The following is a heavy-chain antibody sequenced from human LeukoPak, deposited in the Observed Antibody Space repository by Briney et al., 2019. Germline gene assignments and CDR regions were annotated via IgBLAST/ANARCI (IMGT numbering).Heavy chain of an antibody. CDR2: INPSGGST. J-gene: IGHJ4*02. CDR1: GYTFTGYY. V-gene: IGHV1-46*01. Sequence: ASVKVSCKASGYTFTGYYMHWVRQAPGQGLEQMGIINPSGGSTSYAQKFQGRVTMTRDTSTSTVYMELSSLRSEDTAVYYCARVQAAAPDPYWGQGTLVTVSS. CDR3: ARVQAAAPDPY. D-gene: IGHD6-13*01.